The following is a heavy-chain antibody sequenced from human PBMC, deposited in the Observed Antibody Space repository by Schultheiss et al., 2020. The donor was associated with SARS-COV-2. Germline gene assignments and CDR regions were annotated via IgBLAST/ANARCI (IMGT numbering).Heavy chain of an antibody. J-gene: IGHJ4*02. D-gene: IGHD3-3*01. CDR3: ARSYGFWSGYSEPFFDY. Sequence: SQTLSLTCAVYGGSFSGYYWSWIRQTPGKGLEWIGYIYYSGSTNYNPSLKSRVTISVDTSKNQFSLKLRSVTAADTAVYYCARSYGFWSGYSEPFFDYWGQGTLVTVSS. CDR2: IYYSGST. V-gene: IGHV4-59*12. CDR1: GGSFSGYY.